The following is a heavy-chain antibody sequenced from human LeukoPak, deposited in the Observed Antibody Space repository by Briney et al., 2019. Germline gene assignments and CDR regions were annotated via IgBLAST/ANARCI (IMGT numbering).Heavy chain of an antibody. CDR1: GFTFSSYA. V-gene: IGHV3-23*01. Sequence: HAGGSLRLSCAASGFTFSSYAMSWVRQAPGKGLEWVSAISGSGGSTYYADSVKGRFTISRDNSKNTLYLQMNSLRAEDTAVYYCAKTREYYYYYYYMDVWGKGTTVTVSS. J-gene: IGHJ6*03. CDR3: AKTREYYYYYYYMDV. CDR2: ISGSGGST. D-gene: IGHD2-2*01.